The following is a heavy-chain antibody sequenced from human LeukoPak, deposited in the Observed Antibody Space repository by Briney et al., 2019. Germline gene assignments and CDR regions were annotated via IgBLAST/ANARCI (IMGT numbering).Heavy chain of an antibody. CDR2: ISSSSSDI. Sequence: GGSLRLSCAASGFTFSTHSMNWVRQAPGKGLEWVSCISSSSSDIKYADSVKGRFTISRDNAKNSLYLQLSSLGAEDTAVYYCARVPGGLEWADFDYWGQGTLVTVSS. CDR1: GFTFSTHS. V-gene: IGHV3-21*01. D-gene: IGHD3-3*01. CDR3: ARVPGGLEWADFDY. J-gene: IGHJ4*02.